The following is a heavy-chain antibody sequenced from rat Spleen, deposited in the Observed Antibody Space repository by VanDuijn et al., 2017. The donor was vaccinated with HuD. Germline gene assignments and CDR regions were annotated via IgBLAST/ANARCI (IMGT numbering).Heavy chain of an antibody. CDR1: GFNFNNYY. D-gene: IGHD1-11*01. Sequence: EVQLVESGGGLMQPGRSMKFSCAASGFNFNNYYMAWVRQAPTKGLEWVASISVGGGNTYYRDSVKGRFTISRDNEKSTLYLQMDSLRSEDTATYYCARHRNYGGIPFDFWGQGVMVTVSS. CDR2: ISVGGGNT. CDR3: ARHRNYGGIPFDF. V-gene: IGHV5-25*01. J-gene: IGHJ2*01.